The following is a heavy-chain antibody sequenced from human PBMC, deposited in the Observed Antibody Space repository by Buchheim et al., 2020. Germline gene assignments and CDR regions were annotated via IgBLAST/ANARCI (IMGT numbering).Heavy chain of an antibody. V-gene: IGHV4-59*08. CDR2: IHSGGST. CDR3: ARHQSGGTYPMDA. CDR1: GDSISSYY. Sequence: QVHLQESGPGLVEPSETLSLTCTVSGDSISSYYWSWIRQPPGKGLEWIAYIHSGGSTNYSPSLKSRLTISLDTSTNQFSLRLTSVTAADTAVYFCARHQSGGTYPMDAWGQGTL. J-gene: IGHJ5*02. D-gene: IGHD2-8*02.